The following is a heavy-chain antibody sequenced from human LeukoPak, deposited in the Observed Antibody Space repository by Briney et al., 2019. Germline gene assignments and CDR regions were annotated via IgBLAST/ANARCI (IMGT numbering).Heavy chain of an antibody. CDR2: ISGSGGST. CDR3: AKEGGLIVLMVYGPGY. J-gene: IGHJ4*02. Sequence: GGSLRLSCAASGYTFSSYAMSWVRQAPGKGLEWVSAISGSGGSTYYADSVKGRFTISRDNSKNTLYLQMNSLRAEDAAVYYCAKEGGLIVLMVYGPGYWGQGTLVTVSS. V-gene: IGHV3-23*01. CDR1: GYTFSSYA. D-gene: IGHD2-8*01.